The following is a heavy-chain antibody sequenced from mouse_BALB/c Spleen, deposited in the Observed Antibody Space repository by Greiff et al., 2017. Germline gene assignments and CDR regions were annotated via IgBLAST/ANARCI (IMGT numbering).Heavy chain of an antibody. CDR2: ISSGGSYT. V-gene: IGHV5-6*02. D-gene: IGHD2-4*01. CDR3: ARQGITGISYAMDY. J-gene: IGHJ4*01. CDR1: GFTFSSYG. Sequence: DVKLVESGGDLVKPGGSLKLSCAASGFTFSSYGMSWVRQTPDKRLEWVATISSGGSYTYYPDSVKGRFTISRDNAKNTLYLQMSSLKSEDTAMYYCARQGITGISYAMDYWGQGTSVTVSS.